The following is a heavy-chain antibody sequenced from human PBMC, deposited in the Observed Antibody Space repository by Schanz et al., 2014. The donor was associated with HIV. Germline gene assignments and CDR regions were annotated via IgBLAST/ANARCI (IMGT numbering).Heavy chain of an antibody. V-gene: IGHV3-30*18. Sequence: VQLVESGGGLVKPGRSLRLSCAGSGFSFDTFGIHWVRQAPGKGLEWLAVISYDGRNKKFANSVKGRFTISRDNSKNTLYLQMKSLRPEDTAVYYCAKDRNHYDSRYRGKGNYYYYYGMDVWGQGTTVTVSS. D-gene: IGHD3-22*01. CDR1: GFSFDTFG. J-gene: IGHJ6*02. CDR2: ISYDGRNK. CDR3: AKDRNHYDSRYRGKGNYYYYYGMDV.